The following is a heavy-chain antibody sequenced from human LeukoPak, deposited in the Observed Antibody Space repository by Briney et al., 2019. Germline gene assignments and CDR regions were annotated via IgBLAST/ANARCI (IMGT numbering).Heavy chain of an antibody. Sequence: GGSLRLSCAASGFTFSSYAMSWVRQAPWKGLEWVSAISGSGGSTYYADSVKGRFTISRDNSKNTLYLQMNSLRAEDTAVYYCAKDRYYYDSSGPYWGQGTLVTVSS. CDR1: GFTFSSYA. CDR2: ISGSGGST. J-gene: IGHJ4*02. V-gene: IGHV3-23*01. CDR3: AKDRYYYDSSGPY. D-gene: IGHD3-22*01.